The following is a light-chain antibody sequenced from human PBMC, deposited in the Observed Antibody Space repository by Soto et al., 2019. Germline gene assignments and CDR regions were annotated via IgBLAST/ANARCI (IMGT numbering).Light chain of an antibody. CDR2: GAS. CDR1: QSVTTR. V-gene: IGKV3-20*01. J-gene: IGKJ5*01. CDR3: QQYGGSPIT. Sequence: IVLRQSPGTLSLSPGERVTLSCRASQSVTTRLAWYQHKPGQAPTLLMSGASNRASGVPVRFSGSGSGTDFTLTITRLEAEDFALYYCQQYGGSPITFGLGTLLEIK.